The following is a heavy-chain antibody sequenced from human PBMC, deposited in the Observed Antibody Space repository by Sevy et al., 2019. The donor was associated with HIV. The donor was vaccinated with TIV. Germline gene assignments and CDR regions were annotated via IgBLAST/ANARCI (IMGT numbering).Heavy chain of an antibody. CDR3: ARARGITGTTGFDY. J-gene: IGHJ4*02. Sequence: GGCLRLSCAASGFTFSSYWMHWVRQAPGKGLVWVSRINGEGSSTTYADSVKGRFTISRDNAKNTLYLQMNSLRAEDTAVYYCARARGITGTTGFDYWGQGTLVTVSS. V-gene: IGHV3-74*01. CDR2: INGEGSST. CDR1: GFTFSSYW. D-gene: IGHD1-20*01.